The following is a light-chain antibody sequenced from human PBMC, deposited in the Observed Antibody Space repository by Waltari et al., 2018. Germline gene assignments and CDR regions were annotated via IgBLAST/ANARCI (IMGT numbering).Light chain of an antibody. CDR3: QKYEALPAT. Sequence: EIVFTQSPGTLSLSPGERATLSCRASQSVGRYLAWYQQKPGQAPRLLIYGASTRATGIPDRFSGSGSGTDFSLIISRLEPEDFAVYFCQKYEALPATFGQGTKVEIK. CDR2: GAS. CDR1: QSVGRY. J-gene: IGKJ1*01. V-gene: IGKV3-20*01.